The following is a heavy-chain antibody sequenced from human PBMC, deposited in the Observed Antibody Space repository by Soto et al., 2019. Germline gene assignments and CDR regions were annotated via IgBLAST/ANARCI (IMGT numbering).Heavy chain of an antibody. CDR2: ISSSGSTI. CDR1: GFTFSDYY. CDR3: ARETPRYYDILTGPNNYGMDV. J-gene: IGHJ6*02. V-gene: IGHV3-11*01. D-gene: IGHD3-9*01. Sequence: GGSLRLSCAASGFTFSDYYMSWIRQAPGKGLEWVSYISSSGSTIYYADSVKGRFTISRDNAKNSLYLQMNSLRAEDTAVYYCARETPRYYDILTGPNNYGMDVWGQGTTVTVSS.